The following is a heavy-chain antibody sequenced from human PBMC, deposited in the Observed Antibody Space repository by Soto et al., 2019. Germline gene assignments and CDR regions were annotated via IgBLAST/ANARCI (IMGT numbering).Heavy chain of an antibody. J-gene: IGHJ3*01. CDR1: GFTFGDYA. CDR2: ISCNSGSI. D-gene: IGHD1-26*01. CDR3: AKIKVGRALNV. V-gene: IGHV3-9*01. Sequence: EVQLVESGGGLVQPGRSLRLSCAASGFTFGDYAMHWVRQAPGKGLEWVSGISCNSGSIGYADSVKGRCTISRDNDKNSLYLPITGVGGEDTAVHYCAKIKVGRALNVWGQGRKVAV.